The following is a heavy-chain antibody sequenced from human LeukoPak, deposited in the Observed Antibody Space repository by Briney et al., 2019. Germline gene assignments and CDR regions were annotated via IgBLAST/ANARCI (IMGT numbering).Heavy chain of an antibody. CDR3: ARDSVGRIRGVNNWFDP. Sequence: SETLSLTCTVSGGSISSYYWSWIRQPPGKGLEWIGYIYYSGSTNYNPSLKSRVTISVDTSKNQFSLKLSSVTAADTAVYCCARDSVGRIRGVNNWFDPWGQGTLVTVSS. J-gene: IGHJ5*02. V-gene: IGHV4-59*01. D-gene: IGHD3-10*01. CDR2: IYYSGST. CDR1: GGSISSYY.